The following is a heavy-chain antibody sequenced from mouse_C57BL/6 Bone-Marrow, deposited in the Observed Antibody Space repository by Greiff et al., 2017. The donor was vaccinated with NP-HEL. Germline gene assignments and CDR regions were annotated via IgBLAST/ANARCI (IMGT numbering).Heavy chain of an antibody. D-gene: IGHD1-1*01. J-gene: IGHJ1*03. CDR3: TTPPYYYGSSYWYFDV. Sequence: VQLKQSGAELVRPGASVKLSCTASGFNIKDDYMHWVKQRPEQGLEWIGWIDLENGDIEYASKFQGKATITADTSSNTAYLQLSSLTSENTAVYYCTTPPYYYGSSYWYFDVWGTGTTVTVSS. CDR2: IDLENGDI. V-gene: IGHV14-4*01. CDR1: GFNIKDDY.